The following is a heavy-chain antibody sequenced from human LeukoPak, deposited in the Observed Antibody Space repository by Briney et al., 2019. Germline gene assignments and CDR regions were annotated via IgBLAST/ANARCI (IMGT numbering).Heavy chain of an antibody. V-gene: IGHV3-23*01. J-gene: IGHJ5*02. CDR2: ISRSGGST. CDR3: AKGKGVVPAAIRGGNWFDP. Sequence: GGSLRLSCAASGFTFSSYAMSWVRQAPGKGLEWVSAISRSGGSTYYADSVKGRFTISRDNSKNTLYLQMNSLRAEDTAVYYCAKGKGVVPAAIRGGNWFDPWGQGTLVTVPS. D-gene: IGHD2-2*01. CDR1: GFTFSSYA.